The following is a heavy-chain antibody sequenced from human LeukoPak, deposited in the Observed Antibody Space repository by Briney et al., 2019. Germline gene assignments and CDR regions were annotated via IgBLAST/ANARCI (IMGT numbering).Heavy chain of an antibody. CDR3: AGGGDNGWALDN. D-gene: IGHD6-19*01. CDR1: GVTFSTYY. J-gene: IGHJ4*02. Sequence: GGSLRPSCEVSGVTFSTYYMNWVRQAPGKGLEWISYINTKSDTIFYADSMKGRFTISRDNAKNSLYLQINSLRDEDTALYYCAGGGDNGWALDNWGQGTLVTVSS. V-gene: IGHV3-48*02. CDR2: INTKSDTI.